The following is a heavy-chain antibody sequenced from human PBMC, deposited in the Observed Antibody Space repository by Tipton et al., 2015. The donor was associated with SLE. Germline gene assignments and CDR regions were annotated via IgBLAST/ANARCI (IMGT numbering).Heavy chain of an antibody. Sequence: TLSLTCTVSGGSISDNTYYWGWIRQPPGKGLEWIATIYSRGSTFHNPSLKSRVTMSLDTSKNHFSLELKSVTAADSGVYYCARQVCHSGSCYFDSWGQGALVTVSS. CDR2: IYSRGST. J-gene: IGHJ4*02. D-gene: IGHD5-12*01. V-gene: IGHV4-39*07. CDR3: ARQVCHSGSCYFDS. CDR1: GGSISDNTYY.